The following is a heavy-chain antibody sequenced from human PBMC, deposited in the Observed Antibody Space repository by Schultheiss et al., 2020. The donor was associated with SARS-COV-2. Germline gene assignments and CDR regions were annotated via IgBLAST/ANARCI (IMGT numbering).Heavy chain of an antibody. CDR1: GFTFDDYA. D-gene: IGHD2-2*01. V-gene: IGHV3-9*01. J-gene: IGHJ5*02. Sequence: GGSLRLSCAASGFTFDDYAMHWVRQAPGKGLEWVSGISWNSGSIGYADSVKGRFTISRDNAKNTLYLQMNSLRAEDTAVYYCARDGKDIVVVPAAIFNWFDPWGQGTLVTVSS. CDR3: ARDGKDIVVVPAAIFNWFDP. CDR2: ISWNSGSI.